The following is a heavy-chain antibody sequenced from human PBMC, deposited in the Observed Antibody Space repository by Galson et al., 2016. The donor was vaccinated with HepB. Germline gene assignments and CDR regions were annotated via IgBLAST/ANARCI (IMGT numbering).Heavy chain of an antibody. D-gene: IGHD2-2*01. J-gene: IGHJ6*02. V-gene: IGHV3-30*18. CDR3: AKDTARYCSSTSSSYGMDV. CDR2: ISYDGSNK. Sequence: SLRLSCAASGFTVGSYAMHWVRQAPGKGLEWVAVISYDGSNKYYADSVKGRFTISSDNSKNTLYLQMNSLRAEDTAVYYCAKDTARYCSSTSSSYGMDVWGQGTTVTVSS. CDR1: GFTVGSYA.